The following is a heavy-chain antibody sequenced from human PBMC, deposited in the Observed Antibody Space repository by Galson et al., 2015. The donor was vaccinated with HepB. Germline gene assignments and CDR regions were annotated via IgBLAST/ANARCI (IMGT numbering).Heavy chain of an antibody. CDR3: ARGVVVAATFLYYHGMDV. V-gene: IGHV4-34*01. D-gene: IGHD2-15*01. CDR2: INHSGSA. Sequence: ETLSLTCAVYGGSFSGYYWSWIRQPPGKGLEWIGEINHSGSANYNPSLKSRVTISVDTSKNQFSLKLSSVTAADTAVYYCARGVVVAATFLYYHGMDVWGQGTTVTVSS. CDR1: GGSFSGYY. J-gene: IGHJ6*02.